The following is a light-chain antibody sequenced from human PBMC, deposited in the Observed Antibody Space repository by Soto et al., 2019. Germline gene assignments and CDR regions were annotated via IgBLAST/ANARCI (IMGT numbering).Light chain of an antibody. J-gene: IGKJ2*01. CDR1: QGIRDD. CDR3: LQDYDYPYT. CDR2: AAS. V-gene: IGKV1-6*01. Sequence: AIQMTQSPSSLSASVGDRVTITCRASQGIRDDLDWYQQRPGKAPKLLIYAASNLQSGVPSRFSGSGSGTDFTLIISSLQPEDFATYYCLQDYDYPYTFGQGTKLEIK.